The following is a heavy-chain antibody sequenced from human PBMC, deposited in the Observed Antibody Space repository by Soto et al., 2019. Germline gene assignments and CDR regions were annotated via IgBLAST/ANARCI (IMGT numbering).Heavy chain of an antibody. CDR1: GYTFTSYT. J-gene: IGHJ4*02. CDR2: INAGNGNT. CDR3: ARDPDYGDYGTSPADDY. V-gene: IGHV1-3*01. Sequence: ASVKVSCKASGYTFTSYTLHWVRQAPGQRLEWMGWINAGNGNTKYSQKFQGRVTITRDTSASTAYMELSSLRSEDTAVYYCARDPDYGDYGTSPADDYWGQGTLVTVSS. D-gene: IGHD4-17*01.